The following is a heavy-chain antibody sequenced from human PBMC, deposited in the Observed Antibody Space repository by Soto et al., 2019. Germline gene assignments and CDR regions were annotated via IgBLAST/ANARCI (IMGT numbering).Heavy chain of an antibody. CDR1: GFTVSSNY. CDR3: AIIYRSSSGGLYRFDY. Sequence: GGSLRLSCAVSGFTVSSNYLTWVRQAPGKGLEWVSVIYSGDNTYYADSVKGRFTITRDNSKNTLYLQMNSLRAEDTAVYYCAIIYRSSSGGLYRFDYWGQGTQVTVSS. J-gene: IGHJ4*02. CDR2: IYSGDNT. D-gene: IGHD6-6*01. V-gene: IGHV3-53*01.